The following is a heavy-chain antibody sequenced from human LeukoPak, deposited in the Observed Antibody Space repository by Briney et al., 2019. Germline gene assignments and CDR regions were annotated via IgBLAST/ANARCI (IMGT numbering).Heavy chain of an antibody. Sequence: SVKVSSKASLGTLSSYAISWVRQAPGQGLEWMGGIIPLFGTANYAQKFQRRVTITADESTSTAYMELSSLRSEDTAVYYCARDPGDYDFWSAEPLNWFDPWGQGTLVTVSS. CDR2: IIPLFGTA. CDR3: ARDPGDYDFWSAEPLNWFDP. V-gene: IGHV1-69*01. CDR1: LGTLSSYA. J-gene: IGHJ5*02. D-gene: IGHD3-3*01.